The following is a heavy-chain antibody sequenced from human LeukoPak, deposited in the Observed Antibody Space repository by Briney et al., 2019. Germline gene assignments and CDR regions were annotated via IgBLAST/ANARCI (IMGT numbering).Heavy chain of an antibody. V-gene: IGHV4-30-4*01. CDR1: GGSISSGDYY. J-gene: IGHJ4*02. Sequence: SETLSLTCTVSGGSISSGDYYWSWIRQPPGKGLEWMGYIYYSGSTYYNPSLKSRVTISVDTSKNQFSLKLSSVTAADTAVYYCARLYHDFWSGFSYRFDYWGQGTLVTVSS. CDR3: ARLYHDFWSGFSYRFDY. D-gene: IGHD3-3*01. CDR2: IYYSGST.